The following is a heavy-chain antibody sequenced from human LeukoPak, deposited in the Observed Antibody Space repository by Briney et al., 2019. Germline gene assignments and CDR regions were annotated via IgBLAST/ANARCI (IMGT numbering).Heavy chain of an antibody. V-gene: IGHV3-64*04. CDR2: ISSNGGST. J-gene: IGHJ4*02. CDR3: ARDYSGYGVY. D-gene: IGHD5-12*01. Sequence: GGSLRLSCSASGFTFSSYAMHWVRQAPGKGLEYVSAISSNGGSTYYADSVKGRFTISRDNSKNMLYLQMNSLRAEDTAVYYCARDYSGYGVYWGQGTLVIVSS. CDR1: GFTFSSYA.